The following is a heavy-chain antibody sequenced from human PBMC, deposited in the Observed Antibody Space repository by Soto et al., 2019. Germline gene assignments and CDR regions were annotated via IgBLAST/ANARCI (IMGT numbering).Heavy chain of an antibody. CDR2: VYYTGST. J-gene: IGHJ6*03. D-gene: IGHD3-9*01. CDR1: GGSISNFY. Sequence: TSETLSLTCTVSGGSISNFYWSWIRQPPGKGLEWIGYVYYTGSTSYNPSLKRRVTFSADSSRGQFSLRLNSVTAADTAVYYCARTVLGPDLLADYFVDYYYYMDVWGQGTTVTVS. V-gene: IGHV4-59*08. CDR3: ARTVLGPDLLADYFVDYYYYMDV.